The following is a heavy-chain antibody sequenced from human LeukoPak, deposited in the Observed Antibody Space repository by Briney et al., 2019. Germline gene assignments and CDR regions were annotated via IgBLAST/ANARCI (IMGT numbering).Heavy chain of an antibody. V-gene: IGHV3-33*01. CDR1: GYTFSSHG. Sequence: GRSLRLSCAASGYTFSSHGIHWVRQAPGKGLEWVSVIWYDGSKKYYSDSVKGRFTVSRDNSKNMVYLEMNSLRVEDTAVYYCARDEGPPGFWSGYLTYYYGMDVWGQGTTVTVSS. CDR3: ARDEGPPGFWSGYLTYYYGMDV. D-gene: IGHD3-3*01. J-gene: IGHJ6*02. CDR2: IWYDGSKK.